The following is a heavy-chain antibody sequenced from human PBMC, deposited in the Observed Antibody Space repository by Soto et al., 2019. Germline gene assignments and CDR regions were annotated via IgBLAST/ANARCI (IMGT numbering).Heavy chain of an antibody. V-gene: IGHV3-49*03. Sequence: GGSLRLSCTASGFTFGDYAMSWFRQAPGKGLEWVGFIRSKAYGGTTEYAASVKGRFTISRDDSKSIAYLQMNSLKTEDTAVYYCTRDGGDIVVVVAATFWGQGTLVTVSS. J-gene: IGHJ4*02. CDR3: TRDGGDIVVVVAATF. CDR2: IRSKAYGGTT. D-gene: IGHD2-15*01. CDR1: GFTFGDYA.